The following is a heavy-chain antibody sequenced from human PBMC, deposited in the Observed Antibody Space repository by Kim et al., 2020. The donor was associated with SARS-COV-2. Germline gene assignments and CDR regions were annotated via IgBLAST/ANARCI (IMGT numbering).Heavy chain of an antibody. CDR2: FYYRGST. V-gene: IGHV4-39*01. D-gene: IGHD3-16*02. CDR1: GGSISDNNYY. Sequence: SETLSLTCTVSGGSISDNNYYWGCIRHPPGKGLEWIGNFYYRGSTHYNPSLKSRVTISVDTSKNQLSLNLSSVTAADTAVYYCARVIRPGWYFDRWGRGT. J-gene: IGHJ2*01. CDR3: ARVIRPGWYFDR.